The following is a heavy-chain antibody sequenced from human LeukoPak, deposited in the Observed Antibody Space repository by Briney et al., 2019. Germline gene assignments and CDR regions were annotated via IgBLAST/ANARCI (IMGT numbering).Heavy chain of an antibody. V-gene: IGHV3-30*04. CDR1: GFTFSRSA. CDR2: ISNDGMRK. Sequence: GGSLRLSCAASGFTFSRSAMHWVRQPPGKGLEWMAVISNDGMRKFHAESVKGRFTISRDNSRNTLYLQMDSLTTEDTAVYYCARRRDGYNPELDYWGEGTLVTVSS. CDR3: ARRRDGYNPELDY. J-gene: IGHJ4*02. D-gene: IGHD5-24*01.